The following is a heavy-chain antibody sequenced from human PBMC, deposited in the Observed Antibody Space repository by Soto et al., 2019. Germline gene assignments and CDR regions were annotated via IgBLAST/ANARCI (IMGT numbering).Heavy chain of an antibody. CDR3: AKGWCDS. V-gene: IGHV3-23*01. CDR2: ISGSGGGT. Sequence: EVQLLDSGGGLVQPGGSLRLSCAASGFSFSSHVMSWVRQAPGKGLEWVSSISGSGGGTYYADSVKGGFIISRDNSKNTLNLQMNSLRVEDTAVYYCAKGWCDSWGQGTLVTVSS. J-gene: IGHJ5*01. CDR1: GFSFSSHV.